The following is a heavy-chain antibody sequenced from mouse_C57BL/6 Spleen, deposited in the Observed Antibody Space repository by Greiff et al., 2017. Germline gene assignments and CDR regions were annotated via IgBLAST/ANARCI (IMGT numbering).Heavy chain of an antibody. CDR1: GYTFTDYE. CDR3: TRSSFITTVEFAY. Sequence: VQLQQSGAELVRPGASVTLSCKASGYTFTDYEMHWVKQTPVHGLEWIGAIDPETGGTAYNQKFKGKAILTADKSSSTAYMELRSLTSEDSAVYYCTRSSFITTVEFAYWGQGTLVTVSA. J-gene: IGHJ3*01. CDR2: IDPETGGT. D-gene: IGHD1-1*01. V-gene: IGHV1-15*01.